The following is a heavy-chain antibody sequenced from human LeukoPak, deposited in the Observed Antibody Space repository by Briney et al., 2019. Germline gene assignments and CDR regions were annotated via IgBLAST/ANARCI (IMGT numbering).Heavy chain of an antibody. D-gene: IGHD5-18*01. CDR2: IYTSGST. J-gene: IGHJ4*02. V-gene: IGHV4-61*02. CDR3: ATGYSYGYLPYYFDY. Sequence: TLSLTCTVSGSSISSGSYYWSWIRQPAGKGLEWIGRIYTSGSTNYNPSLKSRVTISVDTSKNQFSLKLSSVTAADTAVYYCATGYSYGYLPYYFDYWGQGTLVTVSS. CDR1: GSSISSGSYY.